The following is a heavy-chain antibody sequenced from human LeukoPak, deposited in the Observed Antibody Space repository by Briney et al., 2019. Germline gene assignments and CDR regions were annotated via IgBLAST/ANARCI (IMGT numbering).Heavy chain of an antibody. CDR3: TTDLLGDYSSSWPDFDY. V-gene: IGHV3-15*01. CDR2: IKSKTDGGTT. CDR1: GFTFSNAW. Sequence: GSLRLSCAASGFTFSNAWMSWVRQAPGKGLEWVGRIKSKTDGGTTDYAAPVKGRFTISRDDSKNTLYLQMNSLKTEDTAVYYCTTDLLGDYSSSWPDFDYWGQGTLVTVSS. J-gene: IGHJ4*02. D-gene: IGHD6-13*01.